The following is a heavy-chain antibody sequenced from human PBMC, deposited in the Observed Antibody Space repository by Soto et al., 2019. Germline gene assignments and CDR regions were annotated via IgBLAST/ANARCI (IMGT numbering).Heavy chain of an antibody. CDR2: ISSGSRYI. Sequence: GGSLRLSCAASGFTFSSYNMNWVRQAPGKGLEWVSSISSGSRYIYYADSVKGRFTISRDNAKNSLYLQMNSLRAEDTAVYYCARGHHYRGYSGYVSSYGMDVWGQGTTVTVSS. D-gene: IGHD5-12*01. CDR3: ARGHHYRGYSGYVSSYGMDV. CDR1: GFTFSSYN. J-gene: IGHJ6*02. V-gene: IGHV3-21*01.